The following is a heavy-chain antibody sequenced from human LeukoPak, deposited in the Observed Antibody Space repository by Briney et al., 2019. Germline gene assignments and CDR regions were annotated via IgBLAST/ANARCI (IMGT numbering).Heavy chain of an antibody. D-gene: IGHD4-17*01. CDR1: GYTFTSYD. V-gene: IGHV1-8*01. J-gene: IGHJ6*02. Sequence: ASVKVSCKASGYTFTSYDINWVRHATGQGLEWMRWMNPNSGNTGYAQKFQGRVTMTRNTSISTAYMELSSLRSEDTAVYYCARVADDDYGDYYYYGMDVWGQGTTVTVSS. CDR2: MNPNSGNT. CDR3: ARVADDDYGDYYYYGMDV.